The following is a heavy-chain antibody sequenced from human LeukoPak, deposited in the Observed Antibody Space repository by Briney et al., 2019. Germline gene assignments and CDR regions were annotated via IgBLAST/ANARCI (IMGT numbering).Heavy chain of an antibody. J-gene: IGHJ4*02. V-gene: IGHV1-2*02. CDR3: ARERRDTAFDY. CDR1: GYTFTGYY. Sequence: ASVKVSCKASGYTFTGYYMHWVRQAPGQGLEWMGWINPNSGGTTYAQKFQGRVTMTRDTSISTAYMELSRLRSDDTAVYYCARERRDTAFDYWGQGTLVTVSS. D-gene: IGHD5-18*01. CDR2: INPNSGGT.